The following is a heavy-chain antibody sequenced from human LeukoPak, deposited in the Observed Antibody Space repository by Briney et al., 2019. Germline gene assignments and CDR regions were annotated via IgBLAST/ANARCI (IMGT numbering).Heavy chain of an antibody. D-gene: IGHD7-27*01. CDR2: INPSGGST. V-gene: IGHV1-46*01. CDR1: GYTFTSYY. CDR3: ARQGPLNKTGDGLDY. Sequence: ASVKVSCKASGYTFTSYYMHWVRQAPGQGLEWMGIINPSGGSTSYAQKFQGRVTMTRDTSTSTVYMELSSLRSEDTAVYYCARQGPLNKTGDGLDYWGQGTLVTVSS. J-gene: IGHJ4*02.